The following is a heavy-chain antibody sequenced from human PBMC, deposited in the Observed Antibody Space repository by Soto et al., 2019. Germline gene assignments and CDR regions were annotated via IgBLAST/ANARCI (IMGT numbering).Heavy chain of an antibody. CDR1: GFTFSSYG. D-gene: IGHD3-3*01. J-gene: IGHJ4*02. Sequence: GGSLRLSCAASGFTFSSYGMHWVRQAPGKGLEWVAVISYDGSNKYYADSVKGRFTISRDNSKNTLYLQMNSLRAEDTAVYYCAKESQSLRFLEFDHWGQGTRVTVSS. V-gene: IGHV3-30*18. CDR3: AKESQSLRFLEFDH. CDR2: ISYDGSNK.